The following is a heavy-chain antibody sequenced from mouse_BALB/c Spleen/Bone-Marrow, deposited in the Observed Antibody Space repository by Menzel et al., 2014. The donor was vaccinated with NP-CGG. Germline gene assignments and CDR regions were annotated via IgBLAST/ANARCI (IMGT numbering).Heavy chain of an antibody. Sequence: EVKLVESGGGLVQPGGSLRLSCATSGFTFTDYYMNWVRPPPGKALEWLGFIRNKANGYTTEYSASVKSRFIISRDNSQNILYLQMNTLRADDSATYYCARDKGRVFFDYWGQGTTLTVSS. CDR2: IRNKANGYTT. CDR3: ARDKGRVFFDY. J-gene: IGHJ2*01. CDR1: GFTFTDYY. V-gene: IGHV7-3*02.